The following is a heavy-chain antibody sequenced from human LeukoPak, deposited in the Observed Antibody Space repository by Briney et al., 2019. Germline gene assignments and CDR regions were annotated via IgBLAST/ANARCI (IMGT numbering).Heavy chain of an antibody. D-gene: IGHD5-18*01. V-gene: IGHV3-30*02. Sequence: GESLKISCAASGFTFSSYGMHWVRQAPGKGLEWVAFIRYDGSNKYYADSVKGRFTISRDNSKNTLYLQMNSLRAEDTAVYYCARARASGYSYGFDYWGQGTLVTVSS. CDR2: IRYDGSNK. J-gene: IGHJ4*02. CDR1: GFTFSSYG. CDR3: ARARASGYSYGFDY.